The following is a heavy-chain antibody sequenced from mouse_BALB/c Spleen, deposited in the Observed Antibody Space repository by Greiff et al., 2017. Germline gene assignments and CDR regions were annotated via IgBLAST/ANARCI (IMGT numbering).Heavy chain of an antibody. CDR1: GYSITSDYA. Sequence: EVKLLESGPGLVKPSQSLSLTCTVTGYSITSDYAWNWIRQFPGNKLEWMGYISYSGSTSYNPSLKSRISITRDTSKNQFFLQLNSVTTEDTATYYCAMYYGSYAWFAYWGQGTLVTVSA. CDR3: AMYYGSYAWFAY. D-gene: IGHD1-1*01. CDR2: ISYSGST. V-gene: IGHV3-2*02. J-gene: IGHJ3*01.